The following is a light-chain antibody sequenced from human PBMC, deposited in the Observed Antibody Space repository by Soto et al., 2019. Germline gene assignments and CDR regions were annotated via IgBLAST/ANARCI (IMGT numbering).Light chain of an antibody. CDR2: ANS. CDR3: QSSDRSLSARV. V-gene: IGLV1-40*01. CDR1: NSNIGASYD. Sequence: QSVLTQPPSVSGAPGQRVTISCTGSNSNIGASYDVHWYQQLPGTAPKLLIYANSHRPSGVPDRFSGSKSGTSASLAIAGLQAEDEDDCQSSDRSLSARVFGGGTKLTVL. J-gene: IGLJ3*02.